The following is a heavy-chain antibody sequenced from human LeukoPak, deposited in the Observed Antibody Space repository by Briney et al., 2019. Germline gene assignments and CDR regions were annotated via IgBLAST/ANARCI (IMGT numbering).Heavy chain of an antibody. Sequence: GGSLRLSCAASGFTFSSYGMHWVRQAPGKGLEWVAVISYDGSNKYYADSVKGRFTISRDNSKNTLYLQMNSLRAEDTAVYYCAKAGSSWDFDYWGQGTLVTVSS. CDR3: AKAGSSWDFDY. J-gene: IGHJ4*02. CDR2: ISYDGSNK. D-gene: IGHD6-13*01. V-gene: IGHV3-30*18. CDR1: GFTFSSYG.